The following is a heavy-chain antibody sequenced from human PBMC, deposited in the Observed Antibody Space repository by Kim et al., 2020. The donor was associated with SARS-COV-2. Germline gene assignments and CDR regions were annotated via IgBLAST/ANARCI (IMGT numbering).Heavy chain of an antibody. D-gene: IGHD3-3*01. CDR2: IIPIFGTA. J-gene: IGHJ6*02. V-gene: IGHV1-69*13. CDR1: GGTFSSYA. CDR3: ARGPLKGGVPIRYYYYGMDV. Sequence: SVKVSCKASGGTFSSYAISWVRQAPGQGLEWMGGIIPIFGTANYAQKFQGRVTITADESTSTAYMELSSLRSEDTAVYYCARGPLKGGVPIRYYYYGMDVWGQGTTVTVSS.